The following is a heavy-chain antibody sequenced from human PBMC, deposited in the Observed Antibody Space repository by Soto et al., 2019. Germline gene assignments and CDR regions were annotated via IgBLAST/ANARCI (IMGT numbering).Heavy chain of an antibody. J-gene: IGHJ4*01. D-gene: IGHD5-12*01. Sequence: PSETLSLTCAVYGGSFSGYYWSWIRQPPGKGLEWIGEINHSGSTNYNPSLKSRVTISVDTSKNQFSLKLSSVTAADTAVYYCARGWLQLKVNDYWGRGTLVTVSS. CDR2: INHSGST. CDR1: GGSFSGYY. CDR3: ARGWLQLKVNDY. V-gene: IGHV4-34*01.